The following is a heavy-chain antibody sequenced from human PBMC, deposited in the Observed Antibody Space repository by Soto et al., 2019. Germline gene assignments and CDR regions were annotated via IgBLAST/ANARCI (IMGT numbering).Heavy chain of an antibody. CDR2: ISAYNGNT. D-gene: IGHD6-19*01. CDR1: GYTFTSYG. Sequence: ASVKVSCKASGYTFTSYGISWLRQAPGQGLEWMGWISAYNGNTNYAQKLQGRVTMTTDTSTSTAYMELRSLRSDDTAVYYCTRDPSIAVAGLPFDYWGPGTLVTVSS. J-gene: IGHJ4*02. CDR3: TRDPSIAVAGLPFDY. V-gene: IGHV1-18*01.